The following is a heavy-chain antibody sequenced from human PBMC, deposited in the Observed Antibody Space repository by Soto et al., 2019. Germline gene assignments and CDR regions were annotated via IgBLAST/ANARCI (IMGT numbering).Heavy chain of an antibody. J-gene: IGHJ4*02. CDR1: GYTFTGYY. D-gene: IGHD3-10*01. Sequence: QVQLVQSGAEVKKPGASVKVSCKSSGYTFTGYYMHWVRQAPGQGLEWMGWINPDSGGTNYAQKLQVWGTMSRDTSISTAYMELSRLRCDDTAVYYCARGGITKVRGAHDYWGQGTLVTVSS. CDR2: INPDSGGT. CDR3: ARGGITKVRGAHDY. V-gene: IGHV1-2*04.